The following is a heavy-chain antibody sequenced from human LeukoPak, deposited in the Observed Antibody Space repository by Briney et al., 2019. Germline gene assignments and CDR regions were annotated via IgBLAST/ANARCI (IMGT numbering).Heavy chain of an antibody. CDR1: GFTFSSYI. D-gene: IGHD2-15*01. Sequence: SGGSLRLSCAASGFTFSSYIMNWVRQAPGKGLEWISYISSGSGTIYYADSVKGRFTISRDNGKNSLYLQMNSLRVEDTAVYYCARDRAAPTWYFDLWGRGTLVTVSS. CDR3: ARDRAAPTWYFDL. V-gene: IGHV3-48*01. J-gene: IGHJ2*01. CDR2: ISSGSGTI.